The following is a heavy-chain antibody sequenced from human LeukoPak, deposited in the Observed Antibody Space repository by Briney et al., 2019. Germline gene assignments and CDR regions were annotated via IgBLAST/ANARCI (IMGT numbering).Heavy chain of an antibody. J-gene: IGHJ6*02. Sequence: GGSLRLSCAASGFTFSSYAMSWVRQAPGKGREWASAISGSGGSTYYADSVKGRFTISRDNSKNTLYLQMNSLRAEDTAVYYCATSVKGYSGGYGMDVWGQGTTVTVSS. CDR2: ISGSGGST. D-gene: IGHD3-22*01. CDR1: GFTFSSYA. V-gene: IGHV3-23*01. CDR3: ATSVKGYSGGYGMDV.